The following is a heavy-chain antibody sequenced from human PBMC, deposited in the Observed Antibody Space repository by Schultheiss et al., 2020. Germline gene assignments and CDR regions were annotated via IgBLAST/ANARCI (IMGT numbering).Heavy chain of an antibody. D-gene: IGHD6-19*01. CDR2: IWYDGSNK. J-gene: IGHJ6*02. V-gene: IGHV3-33*01. CDR3: ARELSGWYPYYYYGMDV. CDR1: GFTFSSYG. Sequence: GGSLRLSCAASGFTFSSYGMHWVRQAPGKGLEWVAVIWYDGSNKYYADSVKGRFTISRDNSKNTLYLQMNSLRAEDTAVYYCARELSGWYPYYYYGMDVWGQGTTVTV.